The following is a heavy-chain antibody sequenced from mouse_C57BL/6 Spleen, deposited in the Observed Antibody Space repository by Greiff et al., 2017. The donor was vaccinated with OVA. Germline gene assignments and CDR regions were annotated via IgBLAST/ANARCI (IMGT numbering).Heavy chain of an antibody. D-gene: IGHD4-1*02. CDR3: ARGPTGTSFDY. J-gene: IGHJ2*01. CDR2: SRNKANDYTT. Sequence: EVNLVESGGGLVQSGRSLRLSCATSGFTFSDFYMEWVRQAPGKGLEWIAASRNKANDYTTEYSASVKGRFIVSRDTSQSILYLQMNALRAEDTAIYYCARGPTGTSFDYWGQGTTLTVSS. V-gene: IGHV7-1*01. CDR1: GFTFSDFY.